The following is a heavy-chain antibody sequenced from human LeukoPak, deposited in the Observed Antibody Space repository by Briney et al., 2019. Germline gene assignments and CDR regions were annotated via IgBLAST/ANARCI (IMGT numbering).Heavy chain of an antibody. CDR3: ARGQGTVTTH. CDR2: INHSGST. Sequence: SETLSLTCAVYGGSFSGYYWSWIRQPPGKGLEWIGEINHSGSTNYNPSLKSRLTISVDTSKNQFSLKLSSVTAADTAVYYCARGQGTVTTHWGQGTLVTVSS. J-gene: IGHJ4*02. V-gene: IGHV4-34*01. D-gene: IGHD4-17*01. CDR1: GGSFSGYY.